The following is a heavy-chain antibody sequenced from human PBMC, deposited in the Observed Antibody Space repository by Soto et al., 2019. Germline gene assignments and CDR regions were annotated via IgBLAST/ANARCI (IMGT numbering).Heavy chain of an antibody. CDR2: IYHSGST. Sequence: PSETLSLTCAVSGGSISSSNWWSWVRQPPGKGLEWIGEIYHSGSTNYNPSLKSRVTISVDKSKNQFSLKLSSVTAADTAVYYCAREDCSGGSCYPFDYWGQGTLVTVSS. CDR3: AREDCSGGSCYPFDY. V-gene: IGHV4-4*02. D-gene: IGHD2-15*01. CDR1: GGSISSSNW. J-gene: IGHJ4*02.